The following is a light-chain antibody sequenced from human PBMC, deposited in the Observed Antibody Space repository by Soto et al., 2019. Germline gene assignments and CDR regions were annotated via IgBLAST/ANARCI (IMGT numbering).Light chain of an antibody. CDR1: QTISNR. CDR2: ETS. J-gene: IGKJ2*01. V-gene: IGKV1-5*03. CDR3: QQYDMYSYT. Sequence: IQMTQSPSRLSASVGDRVTITCQASQTISNRVAWYQHQPGKPPRLHIYETSTLQSGVPSRFRGSGSGTEFTLTISSLQPGDSASYYCQQYDMYSYTFAQGTKLEIK.